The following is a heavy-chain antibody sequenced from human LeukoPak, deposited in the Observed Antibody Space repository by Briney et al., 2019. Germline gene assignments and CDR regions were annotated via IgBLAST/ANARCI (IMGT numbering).Heavy chain of an antibody. Sequence: ASVKVSCKASGYTFTSYGISWVRQAPGQGLEWMGWIIAYNANTNYTQKLQGRVTMTTDTSTSTAYMELRSLRSDDTAVYYCAKEAISSGTYYYYYMDVWGKGTTVTVSS. J-gene: IGHJ6*03. D-gene: IGHD3-22*01. CDR3: AKEAISSGTYYYYYMDV. CDR1: GYTFTSYG. CDR2: IIAYNANT. V-gene: IGHV1-18*01.